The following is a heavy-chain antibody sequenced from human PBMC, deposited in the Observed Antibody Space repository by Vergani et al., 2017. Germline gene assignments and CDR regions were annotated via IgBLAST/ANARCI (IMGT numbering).Heavy chain of an antibody. Sequence: QVQVVQSGAEVKKPGASVKVSCKTSGYTFNVFYIHWMRQAPGQGLEWVGWINPDSGDTKYAQKCQGRIAVTRDTSTSTVVMELSSLRYDDAAMYYCARDGQVGKSFDYWGQGSLVTVSS. CDR2: INPDSGDT. CDR1: GYTFNVFY. J-gene: IGHJ4*02. D-gene: IGHD3/OR15-3a*01. CDR3: ARDGQVGKSFDY. V-gene: IGHV1-2*02.